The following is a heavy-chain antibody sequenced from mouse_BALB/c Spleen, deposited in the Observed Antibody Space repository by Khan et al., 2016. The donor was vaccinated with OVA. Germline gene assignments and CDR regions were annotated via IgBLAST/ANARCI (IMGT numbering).Heavy chain of an antibody. CDR2: ISTYYGDA. V-gene: IGHV1S137*01. J-gene: IGHJ3*01. CDR3: ARGSGNSRFAY. CDR1: GYTFTDYA. Sequence: QVQLQQPGAELVRAGVSVKISCKGSGYTFTDYAMHWVKQSHAKSLEWIGVISTYYGDADYNQKFKGKATMTVDKSSSTAYMELARLTSEDSAIYYCARGSGNSRFAYWGQGTLVTVSA. D-gene: IGHD1-3*01.